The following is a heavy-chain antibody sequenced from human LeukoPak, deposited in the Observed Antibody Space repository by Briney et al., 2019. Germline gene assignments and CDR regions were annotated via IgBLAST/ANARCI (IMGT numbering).Heavy chain of an antibody. CDR3: ARVGTYDYVWGSFDY. D-gene: IGHD3-16*01. J-gene: IGHJ4*02. CDR2: INPNSGGT. Sequence: ASVKVSCKASGYTFTGYYMHWVRQAPGQGLEWMGWINPNSGGTNYAQKLQGRVTMPRDTSISTAYMELRRLRSDDTAVYYCARVGTYDYVWGSFDYWGQGTLVTVSS. V-gene: IGHV1-2*02. CDR1: GYTFTGYY.